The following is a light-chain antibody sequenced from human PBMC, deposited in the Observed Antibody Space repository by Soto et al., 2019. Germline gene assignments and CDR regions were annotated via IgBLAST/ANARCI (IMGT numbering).Light chain of an antibody. Sequence: QSALTQPRSVSGSPGQSVTISCTGTSSDVGGYNYVSWYQQHPGKAPKLMIYDVSKRPSGVPDRFSGSKSGNTASLTISGLQAEDEADYYCGSYAGSYTLTVFGGGTKVTVL. CDR1: SSDVGGYNY. CDR2: DVS. CDR3: GSYAGSYTLTV. J-gene: IGLJ2*01. V-gene: IGLV2-11*01.